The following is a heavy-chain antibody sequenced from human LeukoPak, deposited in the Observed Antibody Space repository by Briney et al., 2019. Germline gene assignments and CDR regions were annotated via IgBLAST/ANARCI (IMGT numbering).Heavy chain of an antibody. CDR2: FIPIFGTA. D-gene: IGHD3-22*01. V-gene: IGHV1-69*13. CDR3: AGATLYYDSSGYQDY. Sequence: AASVKVSCKASGGTFSSYAISWVRQAPGQGLEWMGGFIPIFGTANYAQKFQGRVTITADESTSTAYMELSSLRSEDTAVYYCAGATLYYDSSGYQDYWGQGTLVTVSS. CDR1: GGTFSSYA. J-gene: IGHJ4*02.